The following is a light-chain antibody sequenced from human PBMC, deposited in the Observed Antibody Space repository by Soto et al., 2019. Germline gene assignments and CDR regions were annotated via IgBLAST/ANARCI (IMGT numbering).Light chain of an antibody. CDR2: DAS. Sequence: EIVLTQSPVTLSLSPGERATLSCRASQSINNYLAWYQQKPGQPPRLLIYDASNRATAIPVRFSGSGSGTDFTLTISSLGPEDSAVYYCQYRGIWPPGATFGGGTKVEIK. V-gene: IGKV3-11*01. CDR1: QSINNY. CDR3: QYRGIWPPGAT. J-gene: IGKJ4*01.